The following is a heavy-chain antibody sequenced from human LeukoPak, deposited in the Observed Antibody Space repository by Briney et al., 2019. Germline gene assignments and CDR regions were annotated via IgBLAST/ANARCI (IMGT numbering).Heavy chain of an antibody. CDR3: ARGSGSYWWFDS. V-gene: IGHV1-2*04. Sequence: ASVKVSCKASGYTFSAYSIHWVRQAPGQGLEWMGWINPDSGDTNYAQKFQGWVTMTRDTSISTAYMEVRRLRSDDTAVYYCARGSGSYWWFDSWGQGTLATVSS. D-gene: IGHD1-26*01. CDR2: INPDSGDT. J-gene: IGHJ5*01. CDR1: GYTFSAYS.